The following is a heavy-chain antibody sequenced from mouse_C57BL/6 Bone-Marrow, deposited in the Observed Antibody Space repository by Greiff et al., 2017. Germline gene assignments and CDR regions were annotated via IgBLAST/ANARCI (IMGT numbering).Heavy chain of an antibody. CDR3: ARWVVGYFDV. V-gene: IGHV1-75*01. J-gene: IGHJ1*03. CDR1: GYTFTDYY. CDR2: IFPGSGST. D-gene: IGHD1-1*01. Sequence: QVQLQQSGPELVKPGASVKISCKASGYTFTDYYINWVKQRPGQGLEWIGWIFPGSGSTYYNEKFKGKATLTVDKSSSTAYMSLSSLTSEDSAVYFCARWVVGYFDVWGTGTTVTVSS.